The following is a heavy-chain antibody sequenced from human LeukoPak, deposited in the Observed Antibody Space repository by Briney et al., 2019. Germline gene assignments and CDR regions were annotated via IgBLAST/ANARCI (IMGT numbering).Heavy chain of an antibody. J-gene: IGHJ4*02. D-gene: IGHD3-9*01. CDR1: GFTFSSYG. CDR2: ILSDGSKE. CDR3: AREDILTGTTDY. Sequence: LTGGFLRLSCAASGFTFSSYGMHWVRQAPGKGLEWVAVILSDGSKEFYTDSVKGRFTISRDNSKNTLYLQMNSLRAEDTAVYYCAREDILTGTTDYWGQGTLVTVSS. V-gene: IGHV3-33*01.